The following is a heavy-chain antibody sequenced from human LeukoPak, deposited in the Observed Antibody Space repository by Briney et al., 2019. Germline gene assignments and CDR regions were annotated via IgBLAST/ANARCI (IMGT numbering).Heavy chain of an antibody. V-gene: IGHV3-23*01. CDR3: AKPTDYGDGTRQHYYYYYGMDV. J-gene: IGHJ6*02. Sequence: GGSLRLSCAASGFTFSSYAMSWVRQAPGKGLEGVSAISCSGGSTYYADSVKGGLTISRDNSKNTLYLQMNSLRAEDTAVYYCAKPTDYGDGTRQHYYYYYGMDVWGQGTTVTVSS. CDR2: ISCSGGST. CDR1: GFTFSSYA. D-gene: IGHD4-17*01.